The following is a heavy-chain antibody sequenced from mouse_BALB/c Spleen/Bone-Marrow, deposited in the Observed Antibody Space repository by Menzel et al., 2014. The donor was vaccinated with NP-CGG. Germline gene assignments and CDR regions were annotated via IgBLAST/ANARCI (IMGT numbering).Heavy chain of an antibody. CDR1: GYAFSSSW. J-gene: IGHJ4*01. D-gene: IGHD2-3*01. Sequence: VQLQQSGPELVKPGASVKISCKASGYAFSSSWMNWVKQRPGQSLEWIGRIFPGDGDTYYNGKFKGKATLTADKSSSTAYVQLSSLTSVDSAVYFCARSDGYRAMDYWGQGTSVTVSS. CDR3: ARSDGYRAMDY. CDR2: IFPGDGDT. V-gene: IGHV1-82*01.